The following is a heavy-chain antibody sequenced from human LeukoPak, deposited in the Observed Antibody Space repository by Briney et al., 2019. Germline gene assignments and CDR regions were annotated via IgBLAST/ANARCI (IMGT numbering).Heavy chain of an antibody. CDR1: GFTFSSYE. CDR3: ARAPTAYGSGTYSGYY. Sequence: GGSLRLSCAASGFTFSSYEMNWVRQAPGKGLEWVSYISGSGSAIYYADSVKGRFTISRDNAKNSVYLQMNSLRAEDTAVYYCARAPTAYGSGTYSGYYWGQGALVTVSS. V-gene: IGHV3-48*03. D-gene: IGHD3-10*01. CDR2: ISGSGSAI. J-gene: IGHJ4*02.